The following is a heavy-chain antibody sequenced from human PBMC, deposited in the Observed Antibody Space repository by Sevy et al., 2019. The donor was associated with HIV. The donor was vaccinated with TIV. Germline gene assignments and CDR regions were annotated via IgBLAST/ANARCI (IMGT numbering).Heavy chain of an antibody. CDR3: ARRGSYFGFDY. D-gene: IGHD1-26*01. J-gene: IGHJ4*02. CDR2: ISSSSSTI. CDR1: GFTFSSYS. V-gene: IGHV3-48*01. Sequence: GGSLRLSCAASGFTFSSYSMNWVRQAPGKGLEWVSYISSSSSTIYYADSVKGRFTISRDNAKNSLYLQMNSLRAEDTAVYYCARRGSYFGFDYWGQGTLVTVSS.